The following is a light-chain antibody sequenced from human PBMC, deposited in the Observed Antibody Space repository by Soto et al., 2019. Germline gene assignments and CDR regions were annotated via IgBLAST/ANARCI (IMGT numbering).Light chain of an antibody. V-gene: IGKV3-20*01. Sequence: EIVLTQSPGTLSLSPGERVTLSCRASQSVSGSSLAWYQQKSGQAPRLLIHTTSRRATGIPDRFSGSGSGTDFALTISRLEPEDFAVYYCQMYGTSPGFTFGPGTKVDL. CDR2: TTS. CDR1: QSVSGSS. J-gene: IGKJ3*01. CDR3: QMYGTSPGFT.